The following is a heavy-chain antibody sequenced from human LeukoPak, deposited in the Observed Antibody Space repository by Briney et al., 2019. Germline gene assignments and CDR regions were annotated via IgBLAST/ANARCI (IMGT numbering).Heavy chain of an antibody. CDR1: GYTFTGYY. CDR3: ARERSSSGSFDY. Sequence: ASVKVSCTASGYTFTGYYMHWVRQAPGQGLEWMGWINPNSGGTNYAQKFQGRVTMTRDTSISTAYMELSRLRSDDTAVYYCARERSSSGSFDYWGQGTLVTVSS. CDR2: INPNSGGT. V-gene: IGHV1-2*02. D-gene: IGHD6-6*01. J-gene: IGHJ4*02.